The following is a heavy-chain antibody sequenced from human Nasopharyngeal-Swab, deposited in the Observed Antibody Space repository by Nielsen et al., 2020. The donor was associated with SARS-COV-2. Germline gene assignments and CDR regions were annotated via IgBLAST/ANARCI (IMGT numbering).Heavy chain of an antibody. CDR3: ASQLGHPDS. J-gene: IGHJ4*02. D-gene: IGHD2-2*01. V-gene: IGHV3-74*01. CDR2: ISEDGSIT. CDR1: GFTFSSHW. Sequence: GEALTISCAASGFTFSSHWMHWVSQAPGKGLVWVSRISEDGSITTYADSVKGRFTISRDNAKNTLFLQMHSLRADDTAIYYCASQLGHPDSWGQGTLVTVSS.